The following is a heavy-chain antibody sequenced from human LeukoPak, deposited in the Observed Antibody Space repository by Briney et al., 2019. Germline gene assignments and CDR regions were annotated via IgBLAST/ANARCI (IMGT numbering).Heavy chain of an antibody. J-gene: IGHJ4*02. D-gene: IGHD1-1*01. CDR1: GFTFSTYG. V-gene: IGHV3-30*02. Sequence: PGGSLRLSCAASGFTFSTYGMHWVRQAPGKGLEWVAFIRYDSSNKYYRDSVKGRFTISRGNSKNTLYLQMNSLRVEDTAVYFCAKDKDPWKSTAISDFDYWGQGSLVTVSS. CDR3: AKDKDPWKSTAISDFDY. CDR2: IRYDSSNK.